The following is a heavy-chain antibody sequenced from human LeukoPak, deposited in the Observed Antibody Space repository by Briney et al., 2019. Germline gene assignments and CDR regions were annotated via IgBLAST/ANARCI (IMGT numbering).Heavy chain of an antibody. J-gene: IGHJ5*02. V-gene: IGHV4-31*03. CDR3: ARGAASGWYSGYGGGNWFDP. CDR2: IYYSGST. CDR1: GGSISSGGYY. D-gene: IGHD5-12*01. Sequence: SQTLSLTCTVSGGSISSGGYYWSWTRQHPGKGLEWIGYIYYSGSTYYNPSLKSRVTISVDTSKNQFSLKLSSVTAADTAVYYCARGAASGWYSGYGGGNWFDPWGQGTLVTVSS.